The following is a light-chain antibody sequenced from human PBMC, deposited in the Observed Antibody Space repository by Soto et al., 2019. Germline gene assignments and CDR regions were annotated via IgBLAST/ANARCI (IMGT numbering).Light chain of an antibody. Sequence: QSVLTQPPSLSGAPGQNIIISCTGGGSNIWAGFDVHWYQQLPGTSPKLLIYGNTNRPSGVPDRFSGSKSGTSASLVITGLQAEDEADYYCQSYDTGLSGPVVFGGGTKLTVL. J-gene: IGLJ2*01. V-gene: IGLV1-40*01. CDR1: GSNIWAGFD. CDR3: QSYDTGLSGPVV. CDR2: GNT.